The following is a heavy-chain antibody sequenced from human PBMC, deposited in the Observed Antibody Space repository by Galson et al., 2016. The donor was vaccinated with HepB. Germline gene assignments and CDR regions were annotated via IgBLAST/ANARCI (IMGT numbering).Heavy chain of an antibody. Sequence: SLRLSCAASGFTFSNSAMHWVRQAPGRGLEWVAIISNDGSNKYYADSVKGRFTISRDSSKNKLYLQMNSLRVEDTAMYYCARGVIVGMTGDFWGQGTLVTVSS. CDR2: ISNDGSNK. CDR3: ARGVIVGMTGDF. V-gene: IGHV3-30*14. CDR1: GFTFSNSA. J-gene: IGHJ4*02. D-gene: IGHD1-26*01.